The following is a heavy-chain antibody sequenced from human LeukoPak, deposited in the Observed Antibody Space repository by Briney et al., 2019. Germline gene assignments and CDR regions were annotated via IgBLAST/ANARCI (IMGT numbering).Heavy chain of an antibody. V-gene: IGHV3-66*01. D-gene: IGHD6-19*01. CDR1: GFAVSTNC. CDR3: ASLCGGSSAY. CDR2: IFSDGNT. Sequence: GGFLRLSCAVSGFAVSTNCMNWVRQAPGKGLEWVSVIFSDGNTYYADSVKGRFTISRDNSKNTLYLHMNSLIAEDTAVYYCASLCGGSSAYWGQGTLVTVSS. J-gene: IGHJ4*02.